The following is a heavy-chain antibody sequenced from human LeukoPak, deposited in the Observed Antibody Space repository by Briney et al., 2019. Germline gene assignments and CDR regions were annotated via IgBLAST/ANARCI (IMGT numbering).Heavy chain of an antibody. J-gene: IGHJ6*03. CDR1: GGSISSYY. CDR3: WGLPGSWDYYHYMDV. CDR2: IYYSGST. Sequence: SETLSLTCTVSGGSISSYYWSWIRQPPGKGLEWIGYIYYSGSTNYNPSLKSRVTISVDTSKNQFSLKLSSVTAADTAVYYCWGLPGSWDYYHYMDVWGKGTTVTVSS. V-gene: IGHV4-59*08. D-gene: IGHD6-13*01.